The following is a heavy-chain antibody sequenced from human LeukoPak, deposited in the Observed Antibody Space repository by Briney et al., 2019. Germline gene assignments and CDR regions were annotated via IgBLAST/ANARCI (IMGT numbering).Heavy chain of an antibody. J-gene: IGHJ4*02. CDR3: ARVLGGSYSWVLFDY. CDR1: GGSISSGGYY. V-gene: IGHV4-31*03. CDR2: IYYSGST. D-gene: IGHD1-26*01. Sequence: SETLSLTCTVSGGSISSGGYYWSWIRQHPGKGLEWIGYIYYSGSTYYNPSLKSRVIISVDTSKNQFSLKLSSVTAADTAVYYCARVLGGSYSWVLFDYWGQGTLVTVSS.